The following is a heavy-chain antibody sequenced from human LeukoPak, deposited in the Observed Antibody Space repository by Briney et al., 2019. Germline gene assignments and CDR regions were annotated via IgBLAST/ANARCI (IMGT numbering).Heavy chain of an antibody. J-gene: IGHJ4*02. CDR2: ISGSGGST. CDR3: AKVSLGYCSGGSCYYFDY. CDR1: GFTFSSYA. D-gene: IGHD2-15*01. Sequence: GGSLRLSRAASGFTFSSYAMSWVRQAPGKGLEWVSAISGSGGSTYYADSVKGRFTTSRDNSKNTLYLQMNSLRAEDTAVYYCAKVSLGYCSGGSCYYFDYWGQGTLVTVSS. V-gene: IGHV3-23*01.